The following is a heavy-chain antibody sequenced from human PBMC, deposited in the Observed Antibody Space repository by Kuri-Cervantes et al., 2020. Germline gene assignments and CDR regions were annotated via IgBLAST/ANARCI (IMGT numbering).Heavy chain of an antibody. J-gene: IGHJ4*02. CDR1: GFTFSGSA. CDR2: IRSKANSYST. D-gene: IGHD2-15*01. Sequence: GGSLRLSCAASGFTFSGSAMHWVRQASGKGLEWVGRIRSKANSYSTAYAASVKGRFTISRDDSKNTAYLQMNSLRAEDTAVYYCAKDRKRKVVVADSPNSFIDYWGQGTLVTVSS. CDR3: AKDRKRKVVVADSPNSFIDY. V-gene: IGHV3-73*01.